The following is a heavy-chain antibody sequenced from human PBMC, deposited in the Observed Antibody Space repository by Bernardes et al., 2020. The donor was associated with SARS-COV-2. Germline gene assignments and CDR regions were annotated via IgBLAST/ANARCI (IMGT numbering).Heavy chain of an antibody. D-gene: IGHD2-2*01. CDR3: ARLFPAAPPGLPGYNYYMDV. CDR2: IDPSDSYT. V-gene: IGHV5-10-1*01. Sequence: GESLKISCKGSGYSFTSYWISWVRQMPGKGLEWMGRIDPSDSYTNYSPSFQGHVTISADKSISTAYLQWSSLKASDTAMYYCARLFPAAPPGLPGYNYYMDVWGKGTTVTVSS. CDR1: GYSFTSYW. J-gene: IGHJ6*03.